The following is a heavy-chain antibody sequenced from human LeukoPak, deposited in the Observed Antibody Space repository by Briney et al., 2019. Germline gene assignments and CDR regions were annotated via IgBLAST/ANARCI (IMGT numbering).Heavy chain of an antibody. CDR3: ARDCPADMSENDY. Sequence: GGTLRLSCAASGFTLSSYGMHWVRQAPGKGLEWVAFIRYDGSNKYYADSVKGRFTISRDNSKNTLYLQMNSRRAEDTAVYYYARDCPADMSENDYWGQGTLVTVSS. V-gene: IGHV3-30*02. CDR2: IRYDGSNK. CDR1: GFTLSSYG. J-gene: IGHJ4*02. D-gene: IGHD2-2*01.